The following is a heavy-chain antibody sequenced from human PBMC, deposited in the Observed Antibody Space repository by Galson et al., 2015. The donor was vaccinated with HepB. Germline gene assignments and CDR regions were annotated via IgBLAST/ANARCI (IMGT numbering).Heavy chain of an antibody. J-gene: IGHJ6*02. CDR3: ARETAGSDWRSYYYYGMDV. V-gene: IGHV3-21*01. D-gene: IGHD3-10*01. CDR2: ISSSSTYR. CDR1: GFTFSSYN. Sequence: SLRLSCAASGFTFSSYNMNWVCQAPGKGLEWVSSISSSSTYRYYADSVKGRFTISRDNAKNSLYLQMNSLAVEDTAVYYCARETAGSDWRSYYYYGMDVWGQGTTVTVSS.